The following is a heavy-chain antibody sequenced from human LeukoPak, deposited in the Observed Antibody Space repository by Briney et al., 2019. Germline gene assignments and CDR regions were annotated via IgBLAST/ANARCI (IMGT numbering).Heavy chain of an antibody. CDR3: ARGRLVGPTTEFDY. Sequence: SETLSLTCTVSGGSISSSSSYWGWIRQPPGKGLEWTGNIYYSGSTYYTPSLKSRVTMSVDTSKNQFSLKLSSVTAADTAVYYCARGRLVGPTTEFDYGGQGTLATVSP. V-gene: IGHV4-39*01. D-gene: IGHD1-26*01. CDR1: GGSISSSSSY. CDR2: IYYSGST. J-gene: IGHJ4*02.